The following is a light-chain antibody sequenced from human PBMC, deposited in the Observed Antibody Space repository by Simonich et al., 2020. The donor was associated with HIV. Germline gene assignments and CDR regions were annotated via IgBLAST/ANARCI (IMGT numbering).Light chain of an antibody. Sequence: DIQITQSPSTLSASVGDKVTITCRASQSISNWLAWYQQKPGKAPKLLIYTASSLQSGVPSRFTGSGSGTDFTLTISSLQPEDFATYYCQQNDNTPWTFGQGTKVEIK. J-gene: IGKJ1*01. CDR3: QQNDNTPWT. CDR2: TAS. CDR1: QSISNW. V-gene: IGKV1-39*01.